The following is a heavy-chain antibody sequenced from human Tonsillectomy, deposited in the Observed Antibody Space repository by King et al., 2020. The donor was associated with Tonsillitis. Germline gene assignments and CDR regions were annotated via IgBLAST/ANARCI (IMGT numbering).Heavy chain of an antibody. CDR3: ASHSSFYDFRCYYYTNGPCDY. V-gene: IGHV4-59*01. CDR2: IYYRGGT. D-gene: IGHD3-22*01. J-gene: IGHJ4*02. Sequence: QLQESGPGLVKPSETLSLTCTVSGGSISSYYWSWIRQPPGKGLEWIGYIYYRGGTNYIPSLQSGITISVDTSKHQFSLKRSSVTAADTAGYYCASHSSFYDFRCYYYTNGPCDYWGQGTLVTVSS. CDR1: GGSISSYY.